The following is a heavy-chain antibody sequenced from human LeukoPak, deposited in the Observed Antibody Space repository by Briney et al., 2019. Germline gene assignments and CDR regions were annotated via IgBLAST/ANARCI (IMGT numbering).Heavy chain of an antibody. V-gene: IGHV1-69*05. D-gene: IGHD3-10*01. CDR1: GGTFSSYA. CDR2: IIPIFGTA. Sequence: SVKVSCKASGGTFSSYAISWVRQAPGQGLEWMGGIIPIFGTANYAQKFQGRVTITTDESTSTAYMELSSLRSDDTAIYYCAKAGRSDYFLRWFDPWGQGTLVTVSS. J-gene: IGHJ5*02. CDR3: AKAGRSDYFLRWFDP.